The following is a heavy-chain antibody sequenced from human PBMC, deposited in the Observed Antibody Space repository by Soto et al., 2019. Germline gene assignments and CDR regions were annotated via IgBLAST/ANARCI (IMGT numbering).Heavy chain of an antibody. J-gene: IGHJ6*03. CDR1: GFTFSSYA. Sequence: EVQLLESGGGLVQPGGSLRLSCAASGFTFSSYAMSWVRQAPGQGLEWVSAISGSGGSTYYADSVKGRFTISRDNSKNPLYLQMNSLRAEDTAVYYCAKGVTNPSSNYYYYYMDVWGKGTTVTVSS. CDR3: AKGVTNPSSNYYYYYMDV. CDR2: ISGSGGST. V-gene: IGHV3-23*01. D-gene: IGHD5-18*01.